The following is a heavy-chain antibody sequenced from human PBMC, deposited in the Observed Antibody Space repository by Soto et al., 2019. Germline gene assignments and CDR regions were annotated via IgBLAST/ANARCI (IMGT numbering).Heavy chain of an antibody. Sequence: GGSLRLSCAASGFTFSSYWMSWVRQAPGKGLEWVANIKQDGSEKYYVDSVKGRFTISRDNAKNSLYLQMNSLRAEDTAVYYCARDLPVVVVAGDASRSDYWGQGTLVTVSS. J-gene: IGHJ4*02. CDR1: GFTFSSYW. D-gene: IGHD2-15*01. V-gene: IGHV3-7*01. CDR2: IKQDGSEK. CDR3: ARDLPVVVVAGDASRSDY.